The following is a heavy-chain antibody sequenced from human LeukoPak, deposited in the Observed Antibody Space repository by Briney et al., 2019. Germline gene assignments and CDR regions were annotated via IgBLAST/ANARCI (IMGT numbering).Heavy chain of an antibody. D-gene: IGHD3-10*01. CDR1: GFTFDDYA. CDR2: ISWNSGSI. V-gene: IGHV3-9*01. Sequence: GGSLRLSCAASGFTFDDYAMHWVRQAPGKGLEWVSGISWNSGSIGYADSVKGRFTISRDNSKNTLYLQMNSLRAEDTAVYYCARDRSTYYYGSGSYYQETALDYWGQGTLVTVSS. CDR3: ARDRSTYYYGSGSYYQETALDY. J-gene: IGHJ4*02.